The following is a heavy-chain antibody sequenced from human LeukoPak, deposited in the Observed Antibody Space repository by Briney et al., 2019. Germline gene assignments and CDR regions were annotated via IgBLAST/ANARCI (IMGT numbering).Heavy chain of an antibody. V-gene: IGHV4-59*01. J-gene: IGHJ4*02. D-gene: IGHD3-9*01. CDR1: GGSISSYY. Sequence: PSETLSLTCTVSGGSISSYYWSWIRQPPGKGLEWIGYIYYSGSTNYNPSLKSRVTISVDTSKNQFSLKLSSVTAADTAVYYCARGLTGIAFDYWGQGTLVTVSS. CDR2: IYYSGST. CDR3: ARGLTGIAFDY.